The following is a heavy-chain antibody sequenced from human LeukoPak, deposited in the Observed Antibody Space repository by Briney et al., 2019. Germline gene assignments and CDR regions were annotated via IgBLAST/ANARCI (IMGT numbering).Heavy chain of an antibody. J-gene: IGHJ4*02. V-gene: IGHV3-11*04. CDR2: ISASGAVP. CDR1: GFRFDSFY. Sequence: GGSLRLSCAASGFRFDSFYMGWIRQVPGKGLDYIALISASGAVPYYAESVKGRFTISRDNAKNSVSLQMNSLSADDTAVYYCARSLIVASEDYWGQGTLVAVSS. CDR3: ARSLIVASEDY. D-gene: IGHD3-22*01.